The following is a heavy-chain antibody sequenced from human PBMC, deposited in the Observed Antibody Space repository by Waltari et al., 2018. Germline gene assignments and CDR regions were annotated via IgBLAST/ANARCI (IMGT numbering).Heavy chain of an antibody. CDR3: AREGVGKGEVDY. D-gene: IGHD3-10*01. Sequence: QVQLVESGAEVKKLGSSVKASCKAPGGTFSSHAISWVRQAPGPGLEWMGGIIPIFGTANYTRRFQSTVTMTTNESTSTAYIELSSLTSEDTAVYYCAREGVGKGEVDYWGQGTLVTVSS. CDR2: IIPIFGTA. V-gene: IGHV1-69*05. J-gene: IGHJ4*02. CDR1: GGTFSSHA.